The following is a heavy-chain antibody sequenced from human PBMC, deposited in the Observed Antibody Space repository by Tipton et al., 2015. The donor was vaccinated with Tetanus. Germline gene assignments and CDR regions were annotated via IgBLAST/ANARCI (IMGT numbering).Heavy chain of an antibody. CDR1: GFTFSDYY. J-gene: IGHJ6*02. V-gene: IGHV3-11*01. Sequence: SLRLSCAASGFTFSDYYMSWIRQAPGKGLEWVSYISSSGSTIYCADSVKGRFTISRDNAKNSLYLQMNSLRAEDTAVYYCARAGVEMATITNLMYRGMDVWGQGTTVTVSS. CDR2: ISSSGSTI. D-gene: IGHD5-24*01. CDR3: ARAGVEMATITNLMYRGMDV.